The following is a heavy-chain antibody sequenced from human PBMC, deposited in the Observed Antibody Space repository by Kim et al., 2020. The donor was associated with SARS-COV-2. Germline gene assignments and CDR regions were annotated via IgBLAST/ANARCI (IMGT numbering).Heavy chain of an antibody. J-gene: IGHJ4*02. D-gene: IGHD1-26*01. CDR2: ISIDGGTI. V-gene: IGHV3-74*01. CDR3: ARRMYSETYYYFDS. CDR1: GFTLSDYW. Sequence: GGSLRLSCAASGFTLSDYWMHWVRQAPGEGLVWVSRISIDGGTINYADSVKGRFTISRDKAKNTLYLQMNSLRVEDSAVYYCARRMYSETYYYFDSWGQGTLVTVSS.